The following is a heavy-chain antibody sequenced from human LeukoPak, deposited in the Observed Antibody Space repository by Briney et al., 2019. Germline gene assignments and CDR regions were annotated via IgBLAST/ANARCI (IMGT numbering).Heavy chain of an antibody. V-gene: IGHV4-59*08. D-gene: IGHD2-21*02. CDR3: ARHSRLLPFDY. CDR1: GFTFTNYA. Sequence: GSLRLSCAASGFTFTNYAMSWIRQAPGKGLEWIGYIYYSGSTNYNPSLKSRVTISVDTSKNQFSLKLSSVTAADTAVYYCARHSRLLPFDYWGQGTLVTVSS. CDR2: IYYSGST. J-gene: IGHJ4*02.